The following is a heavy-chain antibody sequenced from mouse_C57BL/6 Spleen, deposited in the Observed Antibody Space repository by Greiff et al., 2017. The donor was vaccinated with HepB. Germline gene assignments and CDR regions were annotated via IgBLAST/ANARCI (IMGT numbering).Heavy chain of an antibody. Sequence: EVKLVESGGGLVQPGGSMKLSCVASGFTFSNYWMNWVRQSPEKGLEWVAQIRLKSDNYATHYAESVKGRFTISRDASKSSVYLQMNNLRDEDTGIYYCTALRRFAYWGQGTLVTVSA. D-gene: IGHD1-1*01. J-gene: IGHJ3*01. CDR1: GFTFSNYW. CDR3: TALRRFAY. V-gene: IGHV6-3*01. CDR2: IRLKSDNYAT.